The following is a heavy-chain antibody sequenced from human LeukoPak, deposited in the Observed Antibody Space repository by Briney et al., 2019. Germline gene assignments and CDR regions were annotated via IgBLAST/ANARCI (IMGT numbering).Heavy chain of an antibody. Sequence: GGSLRLSCAASGFTFSSYSTNWVRQAPGKGLEWVSSITSSSSYIYYADSVKGRFTISRDNAKNSLYLQMNSLRAEDTAVYYCARDLGYYGDLDYWGQGTLVTVSS. CDR3: ARDLGYYGDLDY. CDR1: GFTFSSYS. D-gene: IGHD4-17*01. CDR2: ITSSSSYI. J-gene: IGHJ4*02. V-gene: IGHV3-21*01.